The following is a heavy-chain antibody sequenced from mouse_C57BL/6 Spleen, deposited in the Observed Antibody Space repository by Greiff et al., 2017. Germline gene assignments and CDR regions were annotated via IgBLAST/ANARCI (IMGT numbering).Heavy chain of an antibody. D-gene: IGHD4-1*01. CDR1: GFTFSSYG. V-gene: IGHV5-6*01. Sequence: EVMLVESGGDLVKPGGSLKLSCAASGFTFSSYGMSWVRQTPDKRLEWVATISSGGSYTYYPDSVKGRFTISRDNAKNTLYLQMSSLKSEDTARYYCARQGTGTSNWYFDVWGTGTTVTVSS. CDR3: ARQGTGTSNWYFDV. CDR2: ISSGGSYT. J-gene: IGHJ1*03.